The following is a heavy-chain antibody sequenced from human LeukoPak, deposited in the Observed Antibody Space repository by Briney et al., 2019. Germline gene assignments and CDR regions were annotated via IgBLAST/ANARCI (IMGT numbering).Heavy chain of an antibody. J-gene: IGHJ5*02. V-gene: IGHV4-39*01. D-gene: IGHD3-22*01. CDR2: IVNSGST. Sequence: SSESLSLTCTVSGGSISSSSYYWGWIRQPPGKGLEWIGFIVNSGSTYYNPSLKSRVTISVDTSKNQFSLKLSSVTAADTAAYYCARHTPPFYDSSGYEREAWFDPWGQGTLDT. CDR1: GGSISSSSYY. CDR3: ARHTPPFYDSSGYEREAWFDP.